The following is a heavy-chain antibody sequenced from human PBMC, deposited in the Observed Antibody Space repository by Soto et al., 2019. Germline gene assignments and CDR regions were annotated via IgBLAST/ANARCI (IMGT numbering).Heavy chain of an antibody. CDR2: INHLETT. J-gene: IGHJ4*02. Sequence: SETLSLTCTVSGASITYGGYSWSWIRQTPGKGLEWIGYINHLETTFYNPSFESRLTLSIDRAKNQFSLNLNSMSAADRAVYFCARGGGSDSFDYWGQGILVTVSS. D-gene: IGHD1-26*01. CDR3: ARGGGSDSFDY. V-gene: IGHV4-30-2*01. CDR1: GASITYGGYS.